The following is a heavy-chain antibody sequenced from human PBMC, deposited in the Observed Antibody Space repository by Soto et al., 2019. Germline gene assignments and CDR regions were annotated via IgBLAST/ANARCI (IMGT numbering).Heavy chain of an antibody. V-gene: IGHV4-59*11. D-gene: IGHD3-3*01. CDR2: ISYNGST. CDR3: ARDVGLQHDTGYYDFWSGKNNWFDP. J-gene: IGHJ5*02. Sequence: PSETLSLTCTVSGGSISGHYWSWIRQPPGKGLQYIGYISYNGSTNYNPSLKSRVTISVDTSNNQFSLRLSSVTAADTAVYYCARDVGLQHDTGYYDFWSGKNNWFDPWGQGTLVTVSS. CDR1: GGSISGHY.